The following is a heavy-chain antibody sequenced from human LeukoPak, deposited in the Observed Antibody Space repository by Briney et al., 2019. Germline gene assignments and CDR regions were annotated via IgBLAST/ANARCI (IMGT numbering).Heavy chain of an antibody. Sequence: GRSLRLSCAASGFTFSSYSMNWVRQAPGKGQEWVSYIKSGNNYIYSADSVKGRFTISRDNAKNSLFLQMNSLRADDTAVYSCARVLLGMSAFDLWGQGTMVSVSS. D-gene: IGHD3-9*01. V-gene: IGHV3-21*05. CDR2: IKSGNNYI. J-gene: IGHJ3*01. CDR3: ARVLLGMSAFDL. CDR1: GFTFSSYS.